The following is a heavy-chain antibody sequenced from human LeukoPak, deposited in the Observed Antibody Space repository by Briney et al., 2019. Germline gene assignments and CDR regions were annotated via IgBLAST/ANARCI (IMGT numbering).Heavy chain of an antibody. J-gene: IGHJ4*02. CDR1: GYTFTSFG. Sequence: ASVKVSCKASGYTFTSFGISWVRQAPGQGLEWMGWISAYNGNTNYAQKLQGRVTMTTDTSTSTAYMELRSLRSDDTAVYYCARDLPVAVAATDDYWGQGTLVTVSS. CDR3: ARDLPVAVAATDDY. CDR2: ISAYNGNT. V-gene: IGHV1-18*01. D-gene: IGHD2-15*01.